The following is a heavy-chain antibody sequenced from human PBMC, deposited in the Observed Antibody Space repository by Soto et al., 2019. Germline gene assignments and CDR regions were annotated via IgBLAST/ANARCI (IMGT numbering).Heavy chain of an antibody. D-gene: IGHD1-26*01. V-gene: IGHV4-59*01. CDR3: ARGGATAYYFDY. CDR1: GGSISSYY. Sequence: SETLALTCTVSGGSISSYYWSWSRQPPGKGLEWIGYIYYSGSTNYNPSLKSRVTISVDTSKNQFSLKLSSVTAADTAVYYCARGGATAYYFDYWGQGTLVTVSS. J-gene: IGHJ4*02. CDR2: IYYSGST.